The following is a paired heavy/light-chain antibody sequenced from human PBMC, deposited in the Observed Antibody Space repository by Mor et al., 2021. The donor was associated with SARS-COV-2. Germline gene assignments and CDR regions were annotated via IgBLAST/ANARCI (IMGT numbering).Heavy chain of an antibody. D-gene: IGHD5-12*01. Sequence: QVQLQESGPGLVKPSETLSLSCTVSGGSISTYYWSWIRQPAGKGLEWIGRFYTSGNTNYNPSLKSRVTMSVDTSKNQFSLKLSSVTAADTAVYYCARDLVATGAFDYWGQGILVTVSS. CDR3: ARDLVATGAFDY. J-gene: IGHJ4*02. CDR2: FYTSGNT. CDR1: GGSISTYY. V-gene: IGHV4-4*07.
Light chain of an antibody. V-gene: IGKV3-15*01. CDR2: GAS. CDR1: QSVSSN. CDR3: QQYNNWPSLT. Sequence: EIVMTQSPATLSVSPGESATLSCRASQSVSSNLAWYQQKPGQAPRLLIYGASTRATGIPARFSGSGSGTEFTLTISSLQSEDFAVYSCQQYNNWPSLTFGGGTKVEIK. J-gene: IGKJ4*01.